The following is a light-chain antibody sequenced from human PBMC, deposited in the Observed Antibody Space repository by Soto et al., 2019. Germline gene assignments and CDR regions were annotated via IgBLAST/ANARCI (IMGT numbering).Light chain of an antibody. V-gene: IGKV2-28*01. CDR3: MQGLRTPLT. CDR1: QSLLYSNGYNY. CDR2: LGS. J-gene: IGKJ4*01. Sequence: DIVMTQSPLSLPVTPGEPASISCRSSQSLLYSNGYNYLDWYLQKPGQSPQLLIYLGSNRASGVPDRFSGSGSGTDFTLKISRVEAEDVGVYYCMQGLRTPLTFGGGTKVGIK.